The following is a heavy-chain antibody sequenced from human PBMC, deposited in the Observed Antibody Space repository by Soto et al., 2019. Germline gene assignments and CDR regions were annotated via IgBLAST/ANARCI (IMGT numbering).Heavy chain of an antibody. D-gene: IGHD3-22*01. CDR2: IIPIFGTA. CDR1: GGTFSSYA. Sequence: SVKVSCKASGGTFSSYAISWVRQAPGQGLEWMGGIIPIFGTANYAQKFQGRVTITADKSTSTAYMELSSLRSEDTAVYYCARSHVDYYDSSGYYYRAFQHWGQGTLVTVSS. V-gene: IGHV1-69*06. J-gene: IGHJ1*01. CDR3: ARSHVDYYDSSGYYYRAFQH.